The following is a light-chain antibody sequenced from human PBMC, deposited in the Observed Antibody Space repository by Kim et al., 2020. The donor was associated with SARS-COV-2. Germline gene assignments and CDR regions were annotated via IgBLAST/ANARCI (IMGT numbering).Light chain of an antibody. CDR1: KLRDKY. CDR3: QAWDSTTVV. CDR2: QDS. Sequence: VSPGQTASITCSGDKLRDKYTYWYQQKPGHSPVLVIYQDSKRPSGIPERFSGSNSANTATLTISGTQAMDGADYYCQAWDSTTVVFGGGTQLTVL. V-gene: IGLV3-1*01. J-gene: IGLJ2*01.